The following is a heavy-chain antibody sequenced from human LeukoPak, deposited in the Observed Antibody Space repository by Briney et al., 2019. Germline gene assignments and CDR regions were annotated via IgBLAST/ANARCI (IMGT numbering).Heavy chain of an antibody. D-gene: IGHD4-11*01. V-gene: IGHV3-30-3*01. J-gene: IGHJ4*02. Sequence: GGSLRLSCAASGFTFSSYAMHWVRQAPGKGLEWVAVISYDGSNKYYADSVKGRFTISRDNSKNTLYLQMNSLRAEDTAVYYCAKDLPLQKKKAVDFDYWGQGTLVTVSS. CDR2: ISYDGSNK. CDR3: AKDLPLQKKKAVDFDY. CDR1: GFTFSSYA.